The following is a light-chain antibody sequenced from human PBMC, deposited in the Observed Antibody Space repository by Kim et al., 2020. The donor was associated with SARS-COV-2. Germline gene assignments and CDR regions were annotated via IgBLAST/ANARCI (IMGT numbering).Light chain of an antibody. CDR3: QSYDSSKEV. CDR1: SGSIASNY. CDR2: EDN. Sequence: GKTVTISCTRRSGSIASNYVQWYQQRPGSSPTTVIYEDNQRPSGVPDRFSGSIDSSSNSASLTISGLKTEDEADYYCQSYDSSKEVFGGGTQLTVL. J-gene: IGLJ3*02. V-gene: IGLV6-57*01.